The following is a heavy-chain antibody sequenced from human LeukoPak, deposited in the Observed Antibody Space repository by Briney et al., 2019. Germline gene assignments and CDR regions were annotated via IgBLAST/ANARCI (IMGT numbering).Heavy chain of an antibody. V-gene: IGHV4-39*07. J-gene: IGHJ5*02. D-gene: IGHD1-26*01. CDR3: ARGALWA. CDR1: GGSISISTYY. CDR2: IYASGST. Sequence: SETLSLTCTVSGGSISISTYYWGWIRQPPGKGLEWIGAIYASGSTYYNPSLKSRVTISIDTSKNQFSLEVHSVTAADTAVYYCARGALWAWGQGTLVAVSS.